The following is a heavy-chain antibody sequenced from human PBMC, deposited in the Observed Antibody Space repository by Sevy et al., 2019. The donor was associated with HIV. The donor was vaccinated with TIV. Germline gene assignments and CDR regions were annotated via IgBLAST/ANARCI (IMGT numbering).Heavy chain of an antibody. CDR2: IGTYNT. V-gene: IGHV1-18*01. CDR3: ARAPSGSQGPGQYFQH. D-gene: IGHD1-26*01. J-gene: IGHJ1*01. Sequence: ASVKVSCKASGYTFTNYGSSWVQQAPGQGLEWMGWIGTYNTNYAEKLQGRVTMTTDTSTSTVYMELRSLRSDDTAVYYCARAPSGSQGPGQYFQHWGQGTLVTVSS. CDR1: GYTFTNYG.